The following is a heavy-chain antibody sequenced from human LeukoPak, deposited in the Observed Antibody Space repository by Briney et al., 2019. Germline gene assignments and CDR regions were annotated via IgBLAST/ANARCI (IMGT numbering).Heavy chain of an antibody. V-gene: IGHV4-30-4*08. J-gene: IGHJ5*02. CDR3: ARSSVVVAATPRFDP. CDR1: GGSIRSGDYY. Sequence: SETLSLTCTVSGGSIRSGDYYWSWIRQPPGKGLEWIGYIFYSGSTYYNPSLKSRVTISVDTSNNQFSLKLSSVTAADTAVYYCARSSVVVAATPRFDPWGQGTLVTVSS. CDR2: IFYSGST. D-gene: IGHD2-15*01.